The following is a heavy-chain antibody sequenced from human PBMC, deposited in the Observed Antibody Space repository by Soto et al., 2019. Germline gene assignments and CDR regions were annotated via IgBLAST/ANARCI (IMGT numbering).Heavy chain of an antibody. CDR2: ISGSGGST. V-gene: IGHV3-23*01. D-gene: IGHD6-19*01. CDR3: AKDPGASSEWHGGLY. J-gene: IGHJ4*02. CDR1: GFTFSSYA. Sequence: EVQLLESGGGLVQPGGSLRLSCAASGFTFSSYAMSWVRQAPGKGLEWVSAISGSGGSTYYADSVKGRFTISRDNSKNTLYLQMIRLRAEDTAVYYCAKDPGASSEWHGGLYLGQGTLVTVSS.